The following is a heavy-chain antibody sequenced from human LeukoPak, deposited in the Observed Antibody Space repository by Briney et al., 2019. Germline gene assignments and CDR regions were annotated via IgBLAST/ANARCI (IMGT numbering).Heavy chain of an antibody. D-gene: IGHD5-18*01. CDR2: IFSNDGK. CDR3: ARIADTAMVDY. V-gene: IGHV2-26*01. J-gene: IGHJ4*02. Sequence: SGPVLMKPTETLTLTCTVSGFSLSNPRMGVSWIRQPPGKALERLAHIFSNDGKYYSTSLKSRLTISKDTSKSQVLLTMTNMDPVDTATFYCARIADTAMVDYWGQGILVTVSS. CDR1: GFSLSNPRMG.